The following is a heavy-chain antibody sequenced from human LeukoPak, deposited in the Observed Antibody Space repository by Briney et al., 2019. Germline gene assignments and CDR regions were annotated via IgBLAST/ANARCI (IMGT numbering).Heavy chain of an antibody. Sequence: SETLSLTCTVSGGSVSSGRYYWSWIRQPPGKGLEWIGYIYYSGSTSYNPSYSSGSTNYNPSLKSRVTISIDTSKNQFSLRPNSLTAADTAVYYCARASGVSSYLLPIWGQGTLVTVSS. CDR2: IYYSGSTSYNPSYSSGST. D-gene: IGHD2-8*01. CDR1: GGSVSSGRYY. V-gene: IGHV4-61*01. CDR3: ARASGVSSYLLPI. J-gene: IGHJ4*02.